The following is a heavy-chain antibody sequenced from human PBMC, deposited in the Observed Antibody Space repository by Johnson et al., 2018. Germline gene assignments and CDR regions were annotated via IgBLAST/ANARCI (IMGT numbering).Heavy chain of an antibody. CDR1: ADTFSEYA. D-gene: IGHD3-16*02. CDR3: ARATRNYCYTTSCFAQYFQH. Sequence: QVQLVESGAEVMKXGSSVKVSCKVSADTFSEYAISWVRQAPGQGLEWLGGIIHISDISNYAQRFKDRLTFTADESTTTAYMELRSLRFEDTAIYYCARATRNYCYTTSCFAQYFQHWGQGTLVTVSS. V-gene: IGHV1-69*01. CDR2: IIHISDIS. J-gene: IGHJ1*01.